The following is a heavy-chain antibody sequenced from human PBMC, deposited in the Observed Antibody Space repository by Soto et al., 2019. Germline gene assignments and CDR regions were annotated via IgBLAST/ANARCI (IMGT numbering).Heavy chain of an antibody. D-gene: IGHD2-2*02. CDR3: ARETPCSSTSCYIDY. J-gene: IGHJ4*02. Sequence: GASVKLSCKASGYTFTSYGISWVRQAPGQGLEWMGWISAYNGNTNYAQKLQGRVTMTTDTSTSTAYMELRSLRSDDTAVYYCARETPCSSTSCYIDYWGQGTLVTVSS. CDR1: GYTFTSYG. CDR2: ISAYNGNT. V-gene: IGHV1-18*01.